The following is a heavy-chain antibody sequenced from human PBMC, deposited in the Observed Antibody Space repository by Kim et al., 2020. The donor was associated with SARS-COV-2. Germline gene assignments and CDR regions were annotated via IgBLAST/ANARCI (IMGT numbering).Heavy chain of an antibody. V-gene: IGHV3-15*01. CDR1: GFTFSNAW. Sequence: GGSLRLSCAASGFTFSNAWMSWVRQAPGKGLEWVGRIKSKTDGGTTDYAAPVKGRFTISRDDSKNTLYLQMNSLKTEDTAVYYCTTDRVFTMVRGAAYWGQGTLVTVSS. J-gene: IGHJ4*02. D-gene: IGHD3-10*01. CDR3: TTDRVFTMVRGAAY. CDR2: IKSKTDGGTT.